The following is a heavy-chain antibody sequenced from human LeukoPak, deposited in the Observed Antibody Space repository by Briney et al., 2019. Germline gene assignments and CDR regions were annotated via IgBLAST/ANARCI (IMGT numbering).Heavy chain of an antibody. CDR1: GSTFSSYA. CDR2: IIPIFGTA. J-gene: IGHJ4*02. Sequence: SVKVSCKASGSTFSSYAISWVRQAPGQGLEWMGGIIPIFGTANYAQKFQGRVTITTDESTSTAYMELSSLRSEDTAVYYCARLGTSGDYALDYWGQGTLVTVSS. D-gene: IGHD4-17*01. CDR3: ARLGTSGDYALDY. V-gene: IGHV1-69*05.